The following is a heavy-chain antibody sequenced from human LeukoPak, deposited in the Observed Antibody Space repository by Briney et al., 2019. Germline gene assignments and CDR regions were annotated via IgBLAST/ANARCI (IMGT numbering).Heavy chain of an antibody. CDR3: AKDFSSLWLEGYFDY. CDR2: ISGSGDST. Sequence: GGSLRLSYAASGFNFSSYAMLWVRHAPGKALEWVSAISGSGDSTYYADSVKGRFTISRDNSKNTLYLQMNSLRAEDMAVYYCAKDFSSLWLEGYFDYWGQGTLVTVSS. V-gene: IGHV3-23*01. CDR1: GFNFSSYA. J-gene: IGHJ4*02. D-gene: IGHD3-10*01.